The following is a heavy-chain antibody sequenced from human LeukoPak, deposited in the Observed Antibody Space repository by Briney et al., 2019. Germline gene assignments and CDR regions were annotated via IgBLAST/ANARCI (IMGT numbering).Heavy chain of an antibody. J-gene: IGHJ6*02. CDR1: GGTFSSYA. CDR2: IIPIFGTA. CDR3: ASVRYYDSSGYPRDYYYYYGMDV. D-gene: IGHD3-22*01. V-gene: IGHV1-69*01. Sequence: SVKVSCEASGGTFSSYAISWVRQAPGQGLEWMGGIIPIFGTANYAQKFQGRVTITADESTGTAYMELSSLRSEDTAVYYCASVRYYDSSGYPRDYYYYYGMDVWGQGTTVTVSS.